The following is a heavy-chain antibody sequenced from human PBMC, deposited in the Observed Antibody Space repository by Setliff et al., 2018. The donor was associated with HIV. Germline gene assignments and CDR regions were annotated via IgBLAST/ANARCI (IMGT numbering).Heavy chain of an antibody. CDR3: AREKGRYFDWSHTRDAFDI. V-gene: IGHV4-39*07. CDR1: GGSISSSTYY. J-gene: IGHJ3*02. CDR2: MFYSGST. Sequence: SETLSLTCAVYGGSISSSTYYWAWIRQPPGRGLEWIGNMFYSGSTYYNPALKSRVTMSIDTSKNQFSLKLSSVTAADTAVYFCAREKGRYFDWSHTRDAFDIWGQGTMVTVSS. D-gene: IGHD3-9*01.